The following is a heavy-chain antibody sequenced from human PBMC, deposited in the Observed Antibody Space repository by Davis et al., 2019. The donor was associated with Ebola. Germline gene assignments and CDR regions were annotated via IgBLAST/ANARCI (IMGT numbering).Heavy chain of an antibody. CDR1: ASSFSRYY. CDR2: INHHGST. D-gene: IGHD2-21*02. Sequence: SETLSLTCAVSASSFSRYYLTLILYSPQKDRKLVMAINHHGSTTYNPSLKCRVTISVDTSKNQFSLKLSSVTAADTDVYYCARDLPQSTLTIRDDYYYGMDVWGPGTTVTVSS. CDR3: ARDLPQSTLTIRDDYYYGMDV. J-gene: IGHJ6*02. V-gene: IGHV4-34*01.